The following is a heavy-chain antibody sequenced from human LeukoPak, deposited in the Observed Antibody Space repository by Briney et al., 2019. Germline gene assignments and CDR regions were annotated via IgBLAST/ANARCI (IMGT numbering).Heavy chain of an antibody. Sequence: GGSLRLSCAASGFTFDDYAMHWVRQAPGKGLEWVSSISSSSSYIYYADSVKGRFTISRDNAKNSLYLQMNSLRAEDPAVYYCARAYCSGGSCSPFDYWGQGTLVTVSS. CDR3: ARAYCSGGSCSPFDY. CDR2: ISSSSSYI. V-gene: IGHV3-21*01. CDR1: GFTFDDYA. J-gene: IGHJ4*02. D-gene: IGHD2-15*01.